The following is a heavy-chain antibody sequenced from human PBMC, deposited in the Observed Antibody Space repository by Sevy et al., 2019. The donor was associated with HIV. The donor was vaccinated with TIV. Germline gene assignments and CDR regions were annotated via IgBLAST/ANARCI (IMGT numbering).Heavy chain of an antibody. J-gene: IGHJ6*02. D-gene: IGHD3-10*01. CDR3: VRDRYFYGSGSPSGGMDV. CDR1: GGSVSSGSYY. CDR2: IYHSGST. V-gene: IGHV4-61*01. Sequence: SETLSLTCNVSGGSVSSGSYYWSWIRQSPGKGLEWIGYIYHSGSTNYNPSLKSRVTLSVDTSKNQFSLKLSSVTAADAAVYYCVRDRYFYGSGSPSGGMDVWGQGTTVTVSS.